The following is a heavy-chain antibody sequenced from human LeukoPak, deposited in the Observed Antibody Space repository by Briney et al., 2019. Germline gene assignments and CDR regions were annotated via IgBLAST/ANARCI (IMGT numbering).Heavy chain of an antibody. CDR3: AREKYYDFWSGLYD. CDR1: GFTFSSYA. CDR2: ISGSGGST. J-gene: IGHJ4*02. V-gene: IGHV3-23*01. D-gene: IGHD3-3*01. Sequence: GSLRLSCAASGFTFSSYAMSWVRQAPGKGLEWVSAISGSGGSTYYADSVKGRFTISRDNSKNTLYLQMNSLRAEDTAVYYCAREKYYDFWSGLYDWGQGTLVTVSS.